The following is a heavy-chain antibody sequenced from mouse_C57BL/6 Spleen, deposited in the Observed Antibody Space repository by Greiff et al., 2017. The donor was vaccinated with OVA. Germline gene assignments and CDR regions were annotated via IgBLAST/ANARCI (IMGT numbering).Heavy chain of an antibody. CDR3: ASAGDKAMDY. Sequence: EVQLQESGGGLVKPGGSLKLSCAASGFTFSDYGMHWVRQAPEKGLEWVAYISSGSSTIYYADTVKGRFTISRDNAKNTLFLQMTSLRSEDTAMYYCASAGDKAMDYWGQGTSVTVSS. CDR2: ISSGSSTI. J-gene: IGHJ4*01. D-gene: IGHD3-1*01. V-gene: IGHV5-17*01. CDR1: GFTFSDYG.